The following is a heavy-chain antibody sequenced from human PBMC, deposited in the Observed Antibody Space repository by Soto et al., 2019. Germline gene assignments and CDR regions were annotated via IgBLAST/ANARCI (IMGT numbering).Heavy chain of an antibody. D-gene: IGHD3-16*01. Sequence: VQLEQSETEVRKPGSSVKLSCKTSGDSFNDYAISWVRPAPGQGLEWMGGIIPILNLVRYAEKFQGRVTISATDSTGTAYLEVTRLRSEDTATYYCATATESTHGGRLDVWGLGTTVSVSS. V-gene: IGHV1-69*01. CDR3: ATATESTHGGRLDV. CDR1: GDSFNDYA. CDR2: IIPILNLV. J-gene: IGHJ6*02.